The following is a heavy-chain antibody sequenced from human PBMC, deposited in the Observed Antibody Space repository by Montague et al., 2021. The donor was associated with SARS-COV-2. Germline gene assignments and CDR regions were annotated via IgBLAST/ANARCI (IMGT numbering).Heavy chain of an antibody. D-gene: IGHD3-3*01. J-gene: IGHJ6*02. Sequence: SETLSLTCTVSGGSISSYYWSWIRQPPGTGLEWIGYIYYSGSTNYNPSLKSRVTISVDTSKNQFSLQLSSVNAADTAVYYCARDKPDYDFWPGYGMDVWGQGTTVTVSS. CDR2: IYYSGST. CDR3: ARDKPDYDFWPGYGMDV. CDR1: GGSISSYY. V-gene: IGHV4-59*01.